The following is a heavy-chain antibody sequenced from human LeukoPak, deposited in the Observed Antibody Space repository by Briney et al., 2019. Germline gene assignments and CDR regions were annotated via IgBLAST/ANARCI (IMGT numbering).Heavy chain of an antibody. D-gene: IGHD2-15*01. Sequence: PGGSLRLSCAASGFTFSSYALHWVRQAPGKGLEWVAVISYDGSNKYYADSVKGRFTISRDNSKNTLYLQMNSLRAEDTAVYYCASDAAGGPSGYWGQGTLVTVSS. J-gene: IGHJ4*02. CDR2: ISYDGSNK. V-gene: IGHV3-30-3*01. CDR3: ASDAAGGPSGY. CDR1: GFTFSSYA.